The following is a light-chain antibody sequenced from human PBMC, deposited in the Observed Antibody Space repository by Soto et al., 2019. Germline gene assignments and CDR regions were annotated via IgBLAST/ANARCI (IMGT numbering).Light chain of an antibody. CDR3: QSYDSSLSGSYV. Sequence: QPVLTQPPSVSGAPGQRVTISCTGSSSNIGAGYDVHWYQRLPGTAPKVLIYGNNNRPSGVPDRFSGSKAGTSASLAITGLQAEDEAHYYCQSYDSSLSGSYVFGTGTKLTVL. CDR1: SSNIGAGYD. J-gene: IGLJ1*01. V-gene: IGLV1-40*01. CDR2: GNN.